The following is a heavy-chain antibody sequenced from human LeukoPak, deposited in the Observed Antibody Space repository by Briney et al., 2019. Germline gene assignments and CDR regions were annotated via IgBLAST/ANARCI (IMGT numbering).Heavy chain of an antibody. CDR2: IYYSGST. D-gene: IGHD3-3*01. V-gene: IGHV4-59*01. CDR3: AGGTGYDFWSGYTPYFDY. J-gene: IGHJ4*02. Sequence: SETLSLTCTVSGGSISSYYWSWIRQPPGKGLEWIGYIYYSGSTNYNPSLKSRVTISVDTSKNQFCLKLSSVTAADTAVYYCAGGTGYDFWSGYTPYFDYWGQGTLVTVSS. CDR1: GGSISSYY.